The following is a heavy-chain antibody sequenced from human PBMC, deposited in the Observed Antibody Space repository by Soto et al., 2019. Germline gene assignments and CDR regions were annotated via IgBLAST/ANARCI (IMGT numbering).Heavy chain of an antibody. D-gene: IGHD3-9*01. V-gene: IGHV3-23*01. Sequence: PGGSLRLSCAASAFTLSSYGMTWVRQPPGKGLEWVSTIRGRGATKYYADSVKGRFTISRDDSKNTLYLQMNCLRVDDTAVYFCAKDVNYDVLAGYYYYWGQGP. CDR2: IRGRGATK. CDR1: AFTLSSYG. J-gene: IGHJ4*02. CDR3: AKDVNYDVLAGYYYY.